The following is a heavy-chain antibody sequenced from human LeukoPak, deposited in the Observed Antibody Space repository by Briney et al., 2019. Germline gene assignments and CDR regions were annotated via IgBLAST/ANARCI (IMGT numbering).Heavy chain of an antibody. D-gene: IGHD6-13*01. CDR1: GGSISSYY. J-gene: IGHJ6*03. CDR3: ARAEYSSSGWGVYYYYYMDV. V-gene: IGHV4-59*01. CDR2: IYYSGST. Sequence: PSETLSLTCTVSGGSISSYYWSWIRQPPGKGLEWIGYIYYSGSTNYNPSLKSRVTISVDTSKNQFSLKLSSVTAADTAVYYRARAEYSSSGWGVYYYYYMDVWGKGTTVTVSS.